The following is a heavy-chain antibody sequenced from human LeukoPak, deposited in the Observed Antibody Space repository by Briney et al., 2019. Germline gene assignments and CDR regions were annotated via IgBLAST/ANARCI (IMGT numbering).Heavy chain of an antibody. CDR1: GGSISSGGYY. V-gene: IGHV4-31*03. Sequence: TSQTLSLTCTVSGGSISSGGYYWSWIRQHPGKGLEWIGYIYYSGSTYYNPSLKSRVTISVDTSKNQFSLKLSAVTAADTAVYYCARVSGRSGELIGPFDYWGEGTLVTVSS. J-gene: IGHJ4*02. D-gene: IGHD3-10*01. CDR3: ARVSGRSGELIGPFDY. CDR2: IYYSGST.